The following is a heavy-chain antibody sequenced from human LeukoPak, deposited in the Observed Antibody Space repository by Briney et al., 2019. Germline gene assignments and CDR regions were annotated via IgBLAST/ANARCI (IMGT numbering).Heavy chain of an antibody. D-gene: IGHD2-8*01. CDR2: ISGSGGST. CDR1: GFTFSNYW. J-gene: IGHJ4*02. CDR3: AKVLATPYCTNGVCYFDY. Sequence: GGSLRLSCAASGFTFSNYWMSWVRQAPGKGLEWVSAISGSGGSTYYADSVKGRFTISRDNSKNTLYLQMNSLRAEDTAVYYCAKVLATPYCTNGVCYFDYWGQGTLVTVSS. V-gene: IGHV3-23*01.